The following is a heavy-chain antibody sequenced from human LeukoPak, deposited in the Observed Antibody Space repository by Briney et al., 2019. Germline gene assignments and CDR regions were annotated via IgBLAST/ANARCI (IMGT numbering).Heavy chain of an antibody. CDR1: GFTFSSYS. Sequence: GGSLRLSCAASGFTFSSYSIHWVRQAPGKGLEWVAVISYDGSNKYYADSVKGRFTISRDNSKNTLYLQMNSLRAEDTAVYYCARDGALYSSSWYFDYWGQGTLVTVSS. CDR2: ISYDGSNK. D-gene: IGHD6-13*01. CDR3: ARDGALYSSSWYFDY. V-gene: IGHV3-30*04. J-gene: IGHJ4*02.